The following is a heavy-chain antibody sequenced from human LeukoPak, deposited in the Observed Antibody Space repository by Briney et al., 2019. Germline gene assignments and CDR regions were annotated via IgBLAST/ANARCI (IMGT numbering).Heavy chain of an antibody. CDR3: ARRDIAAAGTFDP. V-gene: IGHV3-74*01. CDR2: INSDGSST. J-gene: IGHJ5*02. Sequence: GGSLRLSCVASGFTFSSYWMHWVRQAPGKGLVWVSRINSDGSSTSYADSVKGRFTISRDNAKNTLYLQMNSLRAEDTAVYYCARRDIAAAGTFDPWGQGTLVTVSS. CDR1: GFTFSSYW. D-gene: IGHD6-13*01.